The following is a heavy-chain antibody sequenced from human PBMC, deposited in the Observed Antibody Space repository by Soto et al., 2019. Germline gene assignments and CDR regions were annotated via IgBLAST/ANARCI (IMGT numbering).Heavy chain of an antibody. J-gene: IGHJ4*02. CDR1: GYTFSDYS. V-gene: IGHV1-2*02. D-gene: IGHD6-6*01. CDR2: INPKSGGT. CDR3: ARELEYSSSFAY. Sequence: QVQLVQSGAEVKKPGASVKASCKASGYTFSDYSIHWVRQAPGQGLEWMGWINPKSGGTNYAQKFQGRVTMTRDTSISTAYMELSRLRSDDTAVYHCARELEYSSSFAYWGQGTLVTVSS.